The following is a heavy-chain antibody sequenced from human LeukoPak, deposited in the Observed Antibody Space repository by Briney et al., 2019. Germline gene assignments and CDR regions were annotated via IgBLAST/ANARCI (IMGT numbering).Heavy chain of an antibody. J-gene: IGHJ4*02. CDR2: ISSSGSTI. Sequence: GGSLRLSCAASGFTFSSYEMNWVRQAPGKGLEWVSYISSSGSTIYYADSVKGRFTISRDNAKNSLYLQMNSLRAEDTAVYYCARVGGYSYGSYYFDYWGQGTLVTVSP. D-gene: IGHD5-18*01. CDR3: ARVGGYSYGSYYFDY. V-gene: IGHV3-48*03. CDR1: GFTFSSYE.